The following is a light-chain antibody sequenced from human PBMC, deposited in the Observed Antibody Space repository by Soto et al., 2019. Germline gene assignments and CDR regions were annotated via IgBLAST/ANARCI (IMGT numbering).Light chain of an antibody. CDR3: VLYMGSGISV. V-gene: IGLV8-61*01. CDR1: SGSVSTSYY. J-gene: IGLJ7*01. Sequence: QAVVTQEPSFSVSPGGTVTLTCGLSSGSVSTSYYPGWYQQTPGQAPRTLIYRTNTRSSGVPARFSGSILGNKAALTITGAQADDESDYYCVLYMGSGISVFGGGTQLTVL. CDR2: RTN.